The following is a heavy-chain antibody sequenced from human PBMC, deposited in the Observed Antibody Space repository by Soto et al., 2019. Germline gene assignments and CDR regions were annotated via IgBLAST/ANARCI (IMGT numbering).Heavy chain of an antibody. V-gene: IGHV3-23*01. J-gene: IGHJ3*02. CDR3: AKDLSSGWYDSCAFDI. CDR1: GFTFSSYA. Sequence: GGSLRLSCAASGFTFSSYAMSWVRQAPGKGLEWVSAISGSGGSTYYADSVKGRFTISRDNSKNTLYLQMNSLRAEDTAVYYCAKDLSSGWYDSCAFDIWGQGTMVTVSS. D-gene: IGHD6-19*01. CDR2: ISGSGGST.